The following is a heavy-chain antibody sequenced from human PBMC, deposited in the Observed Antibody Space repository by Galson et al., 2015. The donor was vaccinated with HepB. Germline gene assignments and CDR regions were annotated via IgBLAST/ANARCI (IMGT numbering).Heavy chain of an antibody. CDR3: AIIRGTYRHFEY. CDR1: GFTFSNYA. V-gene: IGHV3-23*01. J-gene: IGHJ4*02. Sequence: SLRLSCAASGFTFSNYAMSWVRQAPGKGLEWVSVISGSAYTTYYADSVKGRFTISRDNSKNTLYLQMNSLRAEDTAIYYCAIIRGTYRHFEYWGQGTLVTVYS. D-gene: IGHD1-26*01. CDR2: ISGSAYTT.